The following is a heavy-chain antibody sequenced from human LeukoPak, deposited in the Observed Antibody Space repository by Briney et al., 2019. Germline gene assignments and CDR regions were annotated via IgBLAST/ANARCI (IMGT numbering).Heavy chain of an antibody. D-gene: IGHD2-2*01. CDR1: GFTFSSYW. Sequence: GESLRLSCAVSGFTFSSYWMHWVRQVPGKGLVWVSRINSDGSSTSYADSVKGRFTISRDNAKSTLYLQMNSRRVEDTAVYYCASHCSSTSCVDYWGQGTLVSVSS. J-gene: IGHJ4*02. V-gene: IGHV3-74*01. CDR2: INSDGSST. CDR3: ASHCSSTSCVDY.